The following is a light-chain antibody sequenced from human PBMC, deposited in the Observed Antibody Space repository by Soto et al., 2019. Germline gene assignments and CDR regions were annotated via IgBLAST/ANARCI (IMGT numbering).Light chain of an antibody. CDR1: QSISSY. J-gene: IGKJ1*01. CDR2: AAS. Sequence: DIQMTHSPSSLSASVGDRVTITCRASQSISSYLNWYQQKPGKAPKLLIYAASSLQSGVPSRFSRSGSGKDFTLTISSLQPEDFAIYYCKQSYRTPPTFGQGNKVDIX. CDR3: KQSYRTPPT. V-gene: IGKV1-39*01.